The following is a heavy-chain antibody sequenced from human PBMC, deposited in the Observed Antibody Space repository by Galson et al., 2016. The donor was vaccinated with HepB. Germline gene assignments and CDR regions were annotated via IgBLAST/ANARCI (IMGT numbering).Heavy chain of an antibody. D-gene: IGHD2-15*01. CDR2: ISYDDGSSK. CDR3: ARAQIPGYCSGGSCFGKDY. CDR1: GFPLRSYA. Sequence: SLRLSCAASGFPLRSYAMHWVRQAPGKGLQWVATISYDDGSSKYYADSVKGRFTISRDNSKNTLYLQMNSLRAEDTALYYCARAQIPGYCSGGSCFGKDYWGQETLVTVSS. J-gene: IGHJ4*02. V-gene: IGHV3-30-3*01.